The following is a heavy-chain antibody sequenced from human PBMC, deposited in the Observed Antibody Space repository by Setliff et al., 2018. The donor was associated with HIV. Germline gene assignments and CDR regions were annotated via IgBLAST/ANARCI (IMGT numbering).Heavy chain of an antibody. CDR1: GDSISGYY. CDR2: ITYRGSA. CDR3: VRDNYGYNGKGFDY. V-gene: IGHV4-30-4*08. J-gene: IGHJ4*02. Sequence: SETLSLTCTSSGDSISGYYWNWIRQPPGKGLEWIGYITYRGSAYYNPSLKSRVIISIDTSNNQISLRLSSVTAADTAMYYCVRDNYGYNGKGFDYWGPGTLVTVSS. D-gene: IGHD1-1*01.